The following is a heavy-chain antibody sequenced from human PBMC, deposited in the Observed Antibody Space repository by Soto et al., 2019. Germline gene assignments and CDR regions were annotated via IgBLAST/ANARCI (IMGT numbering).Heavy chain of an antibody. CDR2: IKSKIDDGTI. J-gene: IGHJ6*02. D-gene: IGHD2-8*01. Sequence: PGGSLRLSCAASGFTFSNVWMSWVRQAPGKGLEWVGRIKSKIDDGTIAYAAPVKGRFTISRDDSKNTLYLQMNSLKTEDTAMYYCTTDQYGGMDVWGQGTTVTV. V-gene: IGHV3-15*01. CDR3: TTDQYGGMDV. CDR1: GFTFSNVW.